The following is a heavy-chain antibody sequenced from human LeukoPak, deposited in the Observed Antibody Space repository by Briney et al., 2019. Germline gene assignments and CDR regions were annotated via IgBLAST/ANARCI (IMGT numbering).Heavy chain of an antibody. CDR3: ARDPGRNGHFDY. J-gene: IGHJ4*02. CDR2: ITRSGSSV. CDR1: GFTFSGYE. D-gene: IGHD2-8*01. Sequence: GGSLRLSCAVSGFTFSGYEMIWVRQPPGKGLEWLSYITRSGSSVYYADSAKGRFTISRDNAKNSLFLQMNSLRVEDTAVYYCARDPGRNGHFDYWGQGTLVTVSS. V-gene: IGHV3-48*03.